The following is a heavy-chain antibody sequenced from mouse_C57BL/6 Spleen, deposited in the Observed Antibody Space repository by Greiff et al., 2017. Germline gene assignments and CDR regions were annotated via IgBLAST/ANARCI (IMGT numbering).Heavy chain of an antibody. CDR3: ARFGSSPHWYFDV. CDR2: IDPNSGGT. J-gene: IGHJ1*03. CDR1: GYTFTSYW. D-gene: IGHD1-1*01. V-gene: IGHV1-72*01. Sequence: QVQLQQPGAELVKPGASVKLSCKASGYTFTSYWMHWVKQRPGRGLGWIGRIDPNSGGTKYNEKFKSKATLTVDKPSSTAYMQLSSLTSEDSAVYYCARFGSSPHWYFDVWGTGTTVTVSS.